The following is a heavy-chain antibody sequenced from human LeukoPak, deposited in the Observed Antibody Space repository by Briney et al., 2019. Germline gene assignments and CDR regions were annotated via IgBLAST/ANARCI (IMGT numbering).Heavy chain of an antibody. CDR2: IYYSGST. D-gene: IGHD1-26*01. CDR1: GGSISSYY. J-gene: IGHJ6*02. Sequence: SETLSLTCTVSGGSISSYYWSWIRQPPGKGLEWIGYIYYSGSTNYNPSLKSRVTISVDTSKNQLSLKLSSVTAADTAVYYCAREAFSGSYFGYYYGMDVWGQGTTVTVSS. V-gene: IGHV4-59*01. CDR3: AREAFSGSYFGYYYGMDV.